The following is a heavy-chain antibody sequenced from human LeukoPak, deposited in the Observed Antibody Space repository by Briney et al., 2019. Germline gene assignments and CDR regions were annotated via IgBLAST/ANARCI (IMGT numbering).Heavy chain of an antibody. V-gene: IGHV4-38-2*02. J-gene: IGHJ5*02. CDR2: IHHSGTT. CDR1: GYSISNGYY. CDR3: ARSYYDTRGRFDP. Sequence: SETLSLTCTVSGYSISNGYYWGWVRQPPGKGLEWIGTIHHSGTTYYSPSLRSRVTTSVDTSKNQFSLSLSSVTAADTAVYYCARSYYDTRGRFDPWGQGALVTVSS. D-gene: IGHD3-22*01.